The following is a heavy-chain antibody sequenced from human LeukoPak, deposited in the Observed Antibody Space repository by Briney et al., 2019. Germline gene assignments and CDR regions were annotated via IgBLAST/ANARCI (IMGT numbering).Heavy chain of an antibody. D-gene: IGHD1-26*01. CDR3: ARGRELLAHYYYYMGV. V-gene: IGHV3-43D*03. CDR1: GFTFDDYA. Sequence: PGGSLRLSCAASGFTFDDYAMHWVRQAPGKGLEWVSLISWDGGSTYYADSVKGRFTISRDNSKNSLYLQMNSLRAEDTALYYCARGRELLAHYYYYMGVWGKGTTVTVSS. J-gene: IGHJ6*03. CDR2: ISWDGGST.